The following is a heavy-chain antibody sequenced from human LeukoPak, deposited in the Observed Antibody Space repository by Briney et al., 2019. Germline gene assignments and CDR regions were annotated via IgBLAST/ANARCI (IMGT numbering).Heavy chain of an antibody. D-gene: IGHD1-1*01. V-gene: IGHV3-15*01. Sequence: GGSLRLSCAASGFTFSNAWMSWVRQAREKGLEWVGCIKSKTDGGTTDYAAPVKGRFTISRDDSKNTLYLQMNSLKTEDTAVYYCTTDRAGTTRPQFFDYWGQGTLVTVSS. CDR3: TTDRAGTTRPQFFDY. J-gene: IGHJ4*02. CDR2: IKSKTDGGTT. CDR1: GFTFSNAW.